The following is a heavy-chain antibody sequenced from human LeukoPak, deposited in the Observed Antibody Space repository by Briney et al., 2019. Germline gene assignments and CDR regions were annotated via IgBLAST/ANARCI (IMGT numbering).Heavy chain of an antibody. V-gene: IGHV3-23*01. J-gene: IGHJ4*01. Sequence: PAGALRLSSAIPGFTINTYTLTWVCQAPGERAGWLSPLTGGARATYYADSVRIRFTISRDNVVNTLYLQMSGLRAEDSAVYYCARGRSTDSISDFWGQGTMVAVSS. D-gene: IGHD1-1*01. CDR2: LTGGARAT. CDR3: ARGRSTDSISDF. CDR1: GFTINTYT.